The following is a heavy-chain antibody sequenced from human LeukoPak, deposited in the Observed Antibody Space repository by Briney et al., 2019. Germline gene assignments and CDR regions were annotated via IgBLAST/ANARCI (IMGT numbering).Heavy chain of an antibody. CDR3: ARKSIFGVVIDFDY. CDR2: ISAYNGNT. D-gene: IGHD3-3*01. V-gene: IGHV1-18*01. CDR1: GYTFTSYG. Sequence: ASVKVSCKASGYTFTSYGIGWVRQAPGQGLEWMGWISAYNGNTNYAQKLQGRVTMTTDTSTSTAYMELRSLRSDDTAVYYCARKSIFGVVIDFDYWGQGTLVTVSS. J-gene: IGHJ4*02.